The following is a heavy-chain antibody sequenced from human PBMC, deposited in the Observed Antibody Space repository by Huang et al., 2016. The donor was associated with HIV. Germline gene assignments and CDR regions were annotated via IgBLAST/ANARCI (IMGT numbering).Heavy chain of an antibody. CDR3: ATSTPDVGAGVLRSAFDI. CDR2: SAPEEGET. J-gene: IGHJ3*02. D-gene: IGHD2-15*01. V-gene: IGHV1-24*01. CDR1: GYTVSELS. Sequence: QVQLVESGAELKKPGASVRVSCKVSGYTVSELSLHWVRQAPEKGLEWVGGSAPEEGETIYAQRLQGRVTMTEDTSTDTAYMELSSLRPEDTAVYYCATSTPDVGAGVLRSAFDIWGQGTMVTVSS.